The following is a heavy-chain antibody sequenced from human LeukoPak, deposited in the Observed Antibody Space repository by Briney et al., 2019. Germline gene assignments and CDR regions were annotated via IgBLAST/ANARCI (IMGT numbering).Heavy chain of an antibody. V-gene: IGHV1-2*06. CDR1: GYSFTDYF. D-gene: IGHD6-19*01. J-gene: IGHJ3*02. Sequence: ASVKVSCKASGYSFTDYFLYWVRQAPGQGLEWMGRINPDAGDTNYAQTFQRRITMTRDTSISTAYMELSSLKSDDTAVYYCARLSTATRHWLAASDIWGQGTVVTVSS. CDR3: ARLSTATRHWLAASDI. CDR2: INPDAGDT.